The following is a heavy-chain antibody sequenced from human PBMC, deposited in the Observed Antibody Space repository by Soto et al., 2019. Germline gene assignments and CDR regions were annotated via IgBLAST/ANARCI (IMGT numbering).Heavy chain of an antibody. Sequence: GGSLRLSCAASGFTFSTYEMHWVRQAPGKGLEWVSYISSSGTTIYYADSVKGRFTISRDNAKKSLYLRMNSLRAEDTAVYYCARALTVTTDDYWVHGTLVTVYS. CDR3: ARALTVTTDDY. CDR1: GFTFSTYE. CDR2: ISSSGTTI. D-gene: IGHD4-17*01. V-gene: IGHV3-48*03. J-gene: IGHJ4*01.